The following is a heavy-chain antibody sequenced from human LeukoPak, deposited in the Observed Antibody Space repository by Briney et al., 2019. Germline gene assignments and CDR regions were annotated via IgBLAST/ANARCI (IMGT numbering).Heavy chain of an antibody. CDR3: ARDPNGNSWLDY. CDR2: IRGSGDTT. Sequence: GGSLRLSCAASGFTFSSYAMNWVLQAPGKGLEWVSGIRGSGDTTYYADSVKGRRFTISRDNSKNTLYLQMNSLRAEDTAVYYCARDPNGNSWLDYWGQGTLVTVSS. V-gene: IGHV3-23*01. J-gene: IGHJ4*02. CDR1: GFTFSSYA. D-gene: IGHD5-18*01.